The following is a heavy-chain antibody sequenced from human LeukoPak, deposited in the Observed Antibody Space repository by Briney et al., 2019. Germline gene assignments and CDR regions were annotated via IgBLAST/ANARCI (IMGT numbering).Heavy chain of an antibody. D-gene: IGHD3-10*01. Sequence: PGGSLRLSCAASGFTVSSNYMSWVRQAPGKGLEWVSAISGSGDGTYYADSVKGRFTISRDNSMNTLYLQTNSLRAEDTAVYYCAKDPRVRGIIGEYFQQWGQGTLVTVSS. CDR3: AKDPRVRGIIGEYFQQ. J-gene: IGHJ1*01. CDR2: ISGSGDGT. CDR1: GFTVSSNY. V-gene: IGHV3-23*01.